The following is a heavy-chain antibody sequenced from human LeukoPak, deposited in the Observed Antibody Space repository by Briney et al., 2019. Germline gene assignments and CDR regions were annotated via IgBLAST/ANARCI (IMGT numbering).Heavy chain of an antibody. V-gene: IGHV1-8*01. CDR1: GYTFTSYD. CDR3: ARALSLPNRGIAAAKAMGY. CDR2: MNTNSGNT. D-gene: IGHD6-13*01. Sequence: ASVTVSCKASGYTFTSYDINWVRQATGQGLEWMGWMNTNSGNTGYAQKFQGRVTMTRNTSISTAYMELSSLRSEDTAVYYCARALSLPNRGIAAAKAMGYWGQGTLVTVSS. J-gene: IGHJ4*02.